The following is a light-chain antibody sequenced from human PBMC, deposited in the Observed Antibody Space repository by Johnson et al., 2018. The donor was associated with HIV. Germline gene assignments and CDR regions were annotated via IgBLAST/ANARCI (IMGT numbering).Light chain of an antibody. CDR1: SSNIGNNY. CDR3: GTWDSSLSAGGV. Sequence: QSVLTQPPSVSAAPGQKVTISCSGSSSNIGNNYVSWYQQLPGTAPKLLIYENNKRPSGIPDRFAGSKSGTSATLGITGLYTGDAADYYCGTWDSSLSAGGVFGTGTKVTVL. CDR2: ENN. J-gene: IGLJ1*01. V-gene: IGLV1-51*02.